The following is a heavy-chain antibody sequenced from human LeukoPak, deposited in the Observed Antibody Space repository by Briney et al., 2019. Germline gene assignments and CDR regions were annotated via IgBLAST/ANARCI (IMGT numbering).Heavy chain of an antibody. CDR3: ARELRGWFGLSP. J-gene: IGHJ5*02. CDR2: INPNSGGT. V-gene: IGHV1-2*02. D-gene: IGHD3-10*01. Sequence: ASVKVSCKASGYTFTGHYMHWVRQAPGQGLEWMGWINPNSGGTNYAQKFQGRVTMTRDTSISTAYMELSRLRSDDTAVYYCARELRGWFGLSPWGQGTLVTVSS. CDR1: GYTFTGHY.